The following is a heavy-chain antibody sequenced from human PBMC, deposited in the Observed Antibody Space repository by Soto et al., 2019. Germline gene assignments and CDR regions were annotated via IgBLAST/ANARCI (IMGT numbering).Heavy chain of an antibody. J-gene: IGHJ4*01. CDR3: AADSGRGGRAFDH. D-gene: IGHD3-10*01. Sequence: QVQIQESGPGLVTPSDTLSLTCTVSDASITNFFWNWVRQPAGGPLEWIGRLYLGGAPTYNPSLRSRLFISADTSKNQVSLKLTSVTAAATAVYYCAADSGRGGRAFDHWGHGALATVAS. CDR2: LYLGGAP. V-gene: IGHV4-4*07. CDR1: DASITNFF.